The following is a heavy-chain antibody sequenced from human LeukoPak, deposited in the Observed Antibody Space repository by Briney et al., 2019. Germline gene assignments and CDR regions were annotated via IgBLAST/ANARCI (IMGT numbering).Heavy chain of an antibody. J-gene: IGHJ6*02. CDR3: ARESEAYGMDV. CDR2: ISYDGSNK. Sequence: GGSLRLSCAASGFTFSSYGMHWVRQAPGKGLEWVAVISYDGSNKYYADSVKGRFTISRDNAKNSLYLQMNSLRAEDTAVYFCARESEAYGMDVWGLGTTVTVSS. V-gene: IGHV3-30*03. CDR1: GFTFSSYG.